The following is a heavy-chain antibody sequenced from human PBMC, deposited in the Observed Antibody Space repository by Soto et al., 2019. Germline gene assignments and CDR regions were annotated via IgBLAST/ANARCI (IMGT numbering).Heavy chain of an antibody. V-gene: IGHV3-23*01. CDR1: GFTFSSYA. Sequence: GGSLRLSCAASGFTFSSYAMSWVRQAPGKGLEWVSAISGSGGSTYYADSVKGRFTISRENSKNTRYLQMNSLRAEDTAVYYCAKDGSAGAYYYDSSGSLDYWGQGTLVTVSS. CDR3: AKDGSAGAYYYDSSGSLDY. CDR2: ISGSGGST. J-gene: IGHJ4*02. D-gene: IGHD3-22*01.